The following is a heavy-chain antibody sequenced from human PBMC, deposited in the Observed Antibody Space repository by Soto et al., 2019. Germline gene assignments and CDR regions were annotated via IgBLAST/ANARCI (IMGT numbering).Heavy chain of an antibody. CDR1: VGSISSGGYY. V-gene: IGHV4-31*03. CDR3: ARSQQLKPYYFDY. Sequence: PSETLSLTCTVSVGSISSGGYYWSWIRQHPGKGLEWIGYIYYSGSTYYNPSLKSRVTISVDTSKNQFSLKLSSVTAADTAVYYCARSQQLKPYYFDYWGQGTLVTVSS. CDR2: IYYSGST. J-gene: IGHJ4*02. D-gene: IGHD6-13*01.